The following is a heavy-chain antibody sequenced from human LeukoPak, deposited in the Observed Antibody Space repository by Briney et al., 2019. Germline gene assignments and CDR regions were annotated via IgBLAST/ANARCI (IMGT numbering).Heavy chain of an antibody. Sequence: SETLSLTCTVSGDSINNYYWTWIRQPPGKGLEWIGYIYSTGSTSYNPSLKSRVSISLDTSKNQFSLKLNSVTAADTAVYYCARDPSPHSSSWYGVQFDTPPFDYWGQGTLVTVSS. D-gene: IGHD6-13*01. CDR3: ARDPSPHSSSWYGVQFDTPPFDY. CDR1: GDSINNYY. CDR2: IYSTGST. V-gene: IGHV4-4*09. J-gene: IGHJ4*02.